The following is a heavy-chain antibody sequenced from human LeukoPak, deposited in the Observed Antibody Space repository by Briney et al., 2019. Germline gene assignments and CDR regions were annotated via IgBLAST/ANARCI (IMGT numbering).Heavy chain of an antibody. V-gene: IGHV1-2*06. CDR2: INPNSGGT. D-gene: IGHD2-15*01. CDR3: ARARCLDYSTPLTG. Sequence: ASVKVSCKASGYTFTGYYMHWVRQAPGQGLEWMGRINPNSGGTNYAQKFQGRVTMTRDTSISTAYMELSRLRSDDTAVYYCARARCLDYSTPLTGWGQGTLVTVSS. CDR1: GYTFTGYY. J-gene: IGHJ4*02.